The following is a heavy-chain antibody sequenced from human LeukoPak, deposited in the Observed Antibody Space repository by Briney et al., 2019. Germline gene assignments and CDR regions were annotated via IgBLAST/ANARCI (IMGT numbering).Heavy chain of an antibody. CDR2: IHHSGTT. Sequence: SETLSLTCAVSGGSIRCDNTWWTWVRQPPGKGLEWIGEIHHSGTTNNNPSLRSRVTISLDKSKNQFSLNLNSVTAADTAVYYCARGELLWFGELSGYGMDVWGQGTTVTVSS. V-gene: IGHV4-4*02. CDR1: GGSIRCDNTW. CDR3: ARGELLWFGELSGYGMDV. J-gene: IGHJ6*02. D-gene: IGHD3-10*01.